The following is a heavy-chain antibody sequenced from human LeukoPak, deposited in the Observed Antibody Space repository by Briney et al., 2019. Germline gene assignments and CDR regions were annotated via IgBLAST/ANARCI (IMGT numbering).Heavy chain of an antibody. J-gene: IGHJ4*02. D-gene: IGHD6-6*01. CDR2: ISSSSSYI. V-gene: IGHV3-21*04. Sequence: GGSLRLSCAASGFTFSSYSMNWVRQAPGKGLEWVSSISSSSSYIYYADSVKGRFTISRDNAKNSLYLQMNSLRAEDTAVYYCARHPRRAEEYFDYWGQGTLVTVSS. CDR3: ARHPRRAEEYFDY. CDR1: GFTFSSYS.